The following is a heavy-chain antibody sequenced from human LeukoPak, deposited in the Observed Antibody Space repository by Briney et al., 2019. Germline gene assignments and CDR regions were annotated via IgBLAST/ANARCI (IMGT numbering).Heavy chain of an antibody. V-gene: IGHV3-30*18. CDR3: AKSDSSGYYYAEGGSFDY. Sequence: PGRSLRLSCAASGFTFSSYAMHWVRQAPGKGLEWVAVISYDGSNKYYADSVKGRFTISRDNSKNTLYLQMNSLRAEDTAVYYCAKSDSSGYYYAEGGSFDYWGQGTLVTVSS. D-gene: IGHD3-22*01. J-gene: IGHJ4*02. CDR1: GFTFSSYA. CDR2: ISYDGSNK.